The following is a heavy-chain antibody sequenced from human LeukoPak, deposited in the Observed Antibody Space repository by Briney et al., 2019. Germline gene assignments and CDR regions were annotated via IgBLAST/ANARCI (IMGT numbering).Heavy chain of an antibody. D-gene: IGHD3-10*01. Sequence: ASVKVSCKASGYTYTTYHIHWVRQAPGQALEWMGIINPSSGGTTYAQKFQGRVTMTRDTSTSTLYMELSSLRSEDTAVYYCARVVVRGVYYMDVWGKGTTVTVSS. CDR2: INPSSGGT. CDR1: GYTYTTYH. V-gene: IGHV1-46*01. CDR3: ARVVVRGVYYMDV. J-gene: IGHJ6*03.